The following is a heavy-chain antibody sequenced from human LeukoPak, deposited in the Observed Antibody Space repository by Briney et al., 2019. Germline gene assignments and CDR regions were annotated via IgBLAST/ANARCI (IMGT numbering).Heavy chain of an antibody. CDR1: GFTFNSYA. D-gene: IGHD3-10*01. CDR2: ISYEGSNK. Sequence: GGSLRLSCAVSGFTFNSYAMHWVRQTPGKGLEWVAVISYEGSNKYYADSVKGRFTISRDNSMHTLYLQMNSLRVEDTAIYYCARSLWFATTDFDYWGQGSLVTVSS. CDR3: ARSLWFATTDFDY. J-gene: IGHJ4*02. V-gene: IGHV3-30-3*01.